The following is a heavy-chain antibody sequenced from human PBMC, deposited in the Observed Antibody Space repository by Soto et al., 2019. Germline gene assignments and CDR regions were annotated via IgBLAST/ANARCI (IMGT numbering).Heavy chain of an antibody. V-gene: IGHV3-11*01. Sequence: VGSLRLSCAASGFTFSHHYMNWIRQAPGKGLEWVADISSSGTSCYYADSVKGRCTIYRDNAQNSLHLHMDSRRADDTSVDYFARDLRHCSRRSCFPHHAILKAYFFDYGGLGAMGTFAS. J-gene: IGHJ4*01. D-gene: IGHD2-2*01. CDR3: ARDLRHCSRRSCFPHHAILKAYFFDY. CDR1: GFTFSHHY. CDR2: ISSSGTSC.